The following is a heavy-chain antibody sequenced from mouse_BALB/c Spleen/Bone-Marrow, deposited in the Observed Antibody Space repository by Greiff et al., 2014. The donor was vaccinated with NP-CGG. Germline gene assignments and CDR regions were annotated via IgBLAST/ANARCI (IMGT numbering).Heavy chain of an antibody. D-gene: IGHD2-3*01. J-gene: IGHJ3*01. CDR2: INPDSSTI. V-gene: IGHV4-1*02. CDR1: GFDFSGFW. Sequence: EVQVVESGGGLVQPGGSLKLSCGASGFDFSGFWMGWVRQAPGKGLEWIGEINPDSSTINYTPSLKDRFIISRDNAKNTLYLQMSKVRSEDTALYYCARLGYYGGFAYWGQGTLVTVSA. CDR3: ARLGYYGGFAY.